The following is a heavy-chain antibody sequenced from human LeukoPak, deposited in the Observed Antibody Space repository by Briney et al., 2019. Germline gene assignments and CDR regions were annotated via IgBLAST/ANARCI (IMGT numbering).Heavy chain of an antibody. CDR3: AKDLYVWGSYRYPDY. CDR1: GFTFSSYG. CDR2: ISYDGSNK. J-gene: IGHJ4*02. V-gene: IGHV3-30*18. Sequence: GRSLRLSCAASGFTFSSYGMHWVRQAPGKGLEWVAVISYDGSNKYYADSVKGRFTISRDNSENTLYLQMNSLRAEDTAVYYCAKDLYVWGSYRYPDYWGQGTLVTVSS. D-gene: IGHD3-16*02.